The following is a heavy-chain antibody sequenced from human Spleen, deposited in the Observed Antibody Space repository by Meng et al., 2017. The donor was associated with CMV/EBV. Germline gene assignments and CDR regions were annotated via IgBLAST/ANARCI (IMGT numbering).Heavy chain of an antibody. CDR2: ISHDGNTE. CDR1: GFLFSNYA. D-gene: IGHD3-3*01. J-gene: IGHJ6*02. CDR3: ARYLRFAYYGMDV. V-gene: IGHV3-30-3*01. Sequence: GESLKISCAASGFLFSNYAMHWVRQAPGKGLEWVAVISHDGNTEYQTDSVRGRFTISRDNSKNTLYLQMNSLRVEDTAVYYCARYLRFAYYGMDVWGQGTTVTVSS.